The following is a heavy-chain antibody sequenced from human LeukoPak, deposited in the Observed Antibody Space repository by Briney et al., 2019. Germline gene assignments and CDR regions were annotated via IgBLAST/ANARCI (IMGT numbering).Heavy chain of an antibody. J-gene: IGHJ4*02. CDR3: ARDSSGWYVAALAPAPCDY. V-gene: IGHV3-7*01. CDR1: GFTFSSYW. D-gene: IGHD6-19*01. CDR2: IKQDGSEK. Sequence: PGGSLRLSCAASGFTFSSYWMSWVRQAPGKGPEWVANIKQDGSEKYYVDSVKGRFTISRDNAKNSLYLQMNSLRAEDTAVYYCARDSSGWYVAALAPAPCDYWGQGTLVTVSS.